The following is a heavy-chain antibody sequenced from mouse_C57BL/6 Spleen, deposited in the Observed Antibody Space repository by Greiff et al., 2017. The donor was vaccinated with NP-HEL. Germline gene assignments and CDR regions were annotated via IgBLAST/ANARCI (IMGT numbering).Heavy chain of an antibody. V-gene: IGHV1-82*01. CDR2: IYPGDGDT. CDR3: AGNDYDAMGY. CDR1: GYAFSSSW. Sequence: QVQLQQSGPELVKPGASVKISCKASGYAFSSSWMNWVKQRPGKGLEWIGRIYPGDGDTNYNGKFKGKATLTADKSSSTAYMQLSSLTSEDSAVYFCAGNDYDAMGYWGQGTSVTVSS. J-gene: IGHJ4*01.